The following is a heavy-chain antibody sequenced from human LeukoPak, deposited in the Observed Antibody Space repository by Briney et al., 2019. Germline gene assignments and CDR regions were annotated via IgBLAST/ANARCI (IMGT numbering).Heavy chain of an antibody. D-gene: IGHD4-17*01. Sequence: GGSLRLSCAASGFTFSSYAMHWVRQAPGKGLEWVAVISYDGSNKYYADSVKGRFTISRDNSKNTLYLQMNSLRAEDTAVYYCAHPGETVTTYEGEDDAFDIWGQGTMVTVSS. CDR3: AHPGETVTTYEGEDDAFDI. CDR2: ISYDGSNK. V-gene: IGHV3-30-3*01. J-gene: IGHJ3*02. CDR1: GFTFSSYA.